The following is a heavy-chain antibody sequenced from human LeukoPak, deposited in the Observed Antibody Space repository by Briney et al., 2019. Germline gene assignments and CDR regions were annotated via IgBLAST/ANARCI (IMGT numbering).Heavy chain of an antibody. V-gene: IGHV3-74*01. CDR1: GFTFSDHY. CDR3: AREDSGRYSLIDY. CDR2: INSDGSTT. D-gene: IGHD1-26*01. Sequence: GGSLRLSCAASGFTFSDHYMDWVRQAPGKGLLWVSRINSDGSTTNYADSVKGRFTISRDNAKNTLFLQMNSLRAEDTAVYYCAREDSGRYSLIDYWGQGTLVTVSS. J-gene: IGHJ4*02.